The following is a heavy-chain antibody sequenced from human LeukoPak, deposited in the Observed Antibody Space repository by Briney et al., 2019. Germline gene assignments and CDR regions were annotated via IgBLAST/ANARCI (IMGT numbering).Heavy chain of an antibody. Sequence: ASVKVSCKVSGYTLTELSMHWVRQAPGQGLEWMGWINPNSGGTNYAQKFQGRVTMTRDTSISTAYMELSRLRSDDTAVYYCARDRYSGYDRNFDYWGQGTLVTVSS. CDR3: ARDRYSGYDRNFDY. CDR1: GYTLTELS. CDR2: INPNSGGT. J-gene: IGHJ4*02. D-gene: IGHD5-12*01. V-gene: IGHV1-2*02.